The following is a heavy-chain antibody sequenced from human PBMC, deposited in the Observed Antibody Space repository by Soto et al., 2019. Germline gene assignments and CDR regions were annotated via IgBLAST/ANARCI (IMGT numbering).Heavy chain of an antibody. D-gene: IGHD4-17*01. CDR1: GYTFTSYD. CDR3: ARDYGDLDFDY. CDR2: MNSNSGNT. V-gene: IGHV1-8*01. J-gene: IGHJ4*02. Sequence: QVQLVQSGGEVKKPGASVKVSCKASGYTFTSYDINWVRQATGQGFEWMGWMNSNSGNTGYAQKFKGRVTMTRNTSISTAYMELSSLRTDDTAVYYCARDYGDLDFDYWGQGTLVIVSS.